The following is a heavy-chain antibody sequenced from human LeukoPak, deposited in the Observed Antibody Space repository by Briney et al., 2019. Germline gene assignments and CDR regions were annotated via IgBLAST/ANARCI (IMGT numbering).Heavy chain of an antibody. CDR2: IVVGRGNT. CDR3: ARDAFTIFGVVIIQPYFDY. CDR1: GFTFTSSA. Sequence: GASAKVSCKASGFTFTSSAMQSVRQTRGQRLEWTGWIVVGRGNTNYAQKFQERVTITRDMSTSTAYMEQRSLRSDNTAVYYCARDAFTIFGVVIIQPYFDYWGQGTLVTVSS. J-gene: IGHJ4*02. V-gene: IGHV1-58*02. D-gene: IGHD3-3*01.